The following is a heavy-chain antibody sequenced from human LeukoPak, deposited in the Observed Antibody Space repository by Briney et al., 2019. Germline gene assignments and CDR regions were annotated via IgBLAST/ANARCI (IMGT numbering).Heavy chain of an antibody. Sequence: GGTLRLSCEASGFTFSSYAMSWVRQAPGKGLEWVSGISGGGVSTYYADSVKGRFTISRDNSKNTLYLQMNSLRAEDTAVYYCAKLGRFPLYYFFYMDVWGKGTTVAISS. CDR3: AKLGRFPLYYFFYMDV. J-gene: IGHJ6*03. D-gene: IGHD3-10*01. CDR1: GFTFSSYA. V-gene: IGHV3-23*01. CDR2: ISGGGVST.